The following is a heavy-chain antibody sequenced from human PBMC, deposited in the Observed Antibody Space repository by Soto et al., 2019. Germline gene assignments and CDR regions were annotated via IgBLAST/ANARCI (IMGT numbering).Heavy chain of an antibody. Sequence: ASVKVSCKVSGYTLTELSMQWVRQAPGKGLEWMGGFDPEDGEEMYAQKFQGRVTMTEDTSTDTAYMELSGLRSDDTGVYYCAHDIPLRLWGQGTLVTVSS. J-gene: IGHJ4*02. CDR3: AHDIPLRL. CDR2: FDPEDGEE. CDR1: GYTLTELS. V-gene: IGHV1-24*01. D-gene: IGHD3-9*01.